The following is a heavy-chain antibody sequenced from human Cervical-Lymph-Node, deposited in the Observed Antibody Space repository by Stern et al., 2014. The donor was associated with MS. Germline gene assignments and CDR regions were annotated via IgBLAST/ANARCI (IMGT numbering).Heavy chain of an antibody. V-gene: IGHV4-39*01. Sequence: QLQLQESGPGLVKPSETLSLTCAVSGDSISSYTHYWAWIRQPPGKGLEWIGSVYYSGATYYNPSLKSPVPISVNTPRIPSSLGLTSVTAADTAVYYCAKHACTGAACPFDLWGQGTLVTVSS. D-gene: IGHD2-8*02. J-gene: IGHJ4*02. CDR3: AKHACTGAACPFDL. CDR1: GDSISSYTHY. CDR2: VYYSGAT.